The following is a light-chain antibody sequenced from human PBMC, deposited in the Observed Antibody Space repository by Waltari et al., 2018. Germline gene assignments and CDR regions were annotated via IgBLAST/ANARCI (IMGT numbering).Light chain of an antibody. Sequence: QSALTQPASVSGSPGQSITVSCTGTSSDVGSYNLVSWYQQHPGKAPKLLIFEVSQPPSGIYNRFVGSKSGNTASLTVSGLQAEDGADYYCSSYAGNRSVVFGGGTKLTVL. CDR3: SSYAGNRSVV. J-gene: IGLJ2*01. CDR1: SSDVGSYNL. CDR2: EVS. V-gene: IGLV2-23*02.